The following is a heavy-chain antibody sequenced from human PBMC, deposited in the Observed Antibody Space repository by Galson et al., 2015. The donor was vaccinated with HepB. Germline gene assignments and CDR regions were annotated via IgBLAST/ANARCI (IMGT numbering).Heavy chain of an antibody. CDR2: IIPILGIA. CDR3: ARDTDTAMAGDAFDI. D-gene: IGHD5-18*01. CDR1: GGTFSSYT. J-gene: IGHJ3*02. Sequence: SVKVSCKASGGTFSSYTISWVRQAPGQGLEWMGRIIPILGIANYAQKFQGRVTITADKSTSTAYMELSSLRSEDTAVYYCARDTDTAMAGDAFDIWGQGTMVTVSS. V-gene: IGHV1-69*04.